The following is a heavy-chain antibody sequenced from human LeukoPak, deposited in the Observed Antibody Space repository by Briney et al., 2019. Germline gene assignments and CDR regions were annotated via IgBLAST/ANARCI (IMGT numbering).Heavy chain of an antibody. J-gene: IGHJ4*02. CDR1: GGSISSYY. D-gene: IGHD3-10*01. CDR2: IYYSGST. V-gene: IGHV4-59*01. Sequence: PSETLSLTCTVSGGSISSYYWSWIRQPPGKGLEWIGYIYYSGSTNYNPSLKSRVTISVDTSKNQFSLKLSSVTAADTAVYYCARGTYYYGPGSYLDYWGQGTLVTVSS. CDR3: ARGTYYYGPGSYLDY.